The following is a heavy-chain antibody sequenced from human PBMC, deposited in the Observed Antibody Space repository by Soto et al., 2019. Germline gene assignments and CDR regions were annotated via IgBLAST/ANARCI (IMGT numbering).Heavy chain of an antibody. CDR1: GGSFSDDY. CDR3: ARRGHDFLWGSYNA. V-gene: IGHV4-34*01. D-gene: IGHD3-16*01. J-gene: IGHJ5*02. Sequence: QMQLQQWGAGLLKPSETLSLTCAVYGGSFSDDYWTWIRQPPGKGLEWIGEITRGGGTNYNPSLKRRVTLSVDSFRKQFSLKLSSVTAADTAVYYCARRGHDFLWGSYNAWGQGTLVTVSS. CDR2: ITRGGGT.